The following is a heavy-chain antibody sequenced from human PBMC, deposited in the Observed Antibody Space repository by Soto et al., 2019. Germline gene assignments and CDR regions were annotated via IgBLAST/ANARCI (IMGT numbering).Heavy chain of an antibody. CDR3: AKDGRSGVYAPFDY. J-gene: IGHJ4*02. CDR1: GFTFEEYA. V-gene: IGHV3-9*01. Sequence: EVQLVESGGGLVQPGRSLRLSCAASGFTFEEYAMHWVRQSPGKGLEWVSGISWRSGRVVNAHSVKGRLTISRDNAKNSLYLQMKSLRAEDTALYYCAKDGRSGVYAPFDYWGQGTLVNVSS. D-gene: IGHD2-8*01. CDR2: ISWRSGRV.